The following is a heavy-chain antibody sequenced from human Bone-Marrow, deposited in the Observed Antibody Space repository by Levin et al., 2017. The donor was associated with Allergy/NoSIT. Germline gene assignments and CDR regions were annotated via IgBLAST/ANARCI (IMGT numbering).Heavy chain of an antibody. Sequence: SVKVSCKASGGTIGDHAISWVRQAPGQGPEWMGGIMSLYLNTNYAQKFQTRVTITADKSSSTTYMELSGLKSDDTAVYYCVLNYYGSGTYYSRRYDPWGQGTLVTVTS. CDR3: VLNYYGSGTYYSRRYDP. D-gene: IGHD3-10*01. CDR1: GGTIGDHA. CDR2: IMSLYLNT. V-gene: IGHV1-69*06. J-gene: IGHJ5*02.